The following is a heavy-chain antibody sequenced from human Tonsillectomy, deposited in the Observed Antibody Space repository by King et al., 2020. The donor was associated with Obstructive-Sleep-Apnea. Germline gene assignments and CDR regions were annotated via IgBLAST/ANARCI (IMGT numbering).Heavy chain of an antibody. Sequence: VQLVESGGGLVQPGGSLRLSCAASGFTFSSYDMHCVRQATGKGLEWVSAIGTAGDTYYPGSVKCRFTISRENAKNSLYLQMNSLRAGDTAVYYCARAGYSGYADAFDIWGQGTMVTVSS. J-gene: IGHJ3*02. CDR1: GFTFSSYD. CDR2: IGTAGDT. CDR3: ARAGYSGYADAFDI. V-gene: IGHV3-13*01. D-gene: IGHD5-12*01.